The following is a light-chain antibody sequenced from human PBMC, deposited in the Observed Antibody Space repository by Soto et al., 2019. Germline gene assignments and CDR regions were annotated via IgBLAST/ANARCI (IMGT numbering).Light chain of an antibody. CDR1: QGISSY. CDR3: QQPNSYPLA. CDR2: AAS. Sequence: IQLTQSPSSLSASVGDRVTITCRASQGISSYLAWYQQKPGKAPKLLIYAASTLQSGGPSSFRGSGSGTDFTLTISSLQPEDFVTCYVQQPNSYPLAFGQGTRLEIK. V-gene: IGKV1-9*01. J-gene: IGKJ5*01.